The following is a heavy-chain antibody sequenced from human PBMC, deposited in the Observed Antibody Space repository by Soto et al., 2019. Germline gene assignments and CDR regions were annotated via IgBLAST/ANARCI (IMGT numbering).Heavy chain of an antibody. V-gene: IGHV3-21*01. D-gene: IGHD3-3*01. CDR3: ATAPSYYDFWSGYSYYYYYMDV. CDR2: ISSSSSYI. J-gene: IGHJ6*03. Sequence: EVQLVESGGGLVKPGGSLRLSCAASGFTFSSYSMNWVRQAPGKGLEWVSSISSSSSYIYYADSVKGRFTISRDNAKNSLYLQMNSLGAEDTAVYYCATAPSYYDFWSGYSYYYYYMDVWGKGTTVTVSS. CDR1: GFTFSSYS.